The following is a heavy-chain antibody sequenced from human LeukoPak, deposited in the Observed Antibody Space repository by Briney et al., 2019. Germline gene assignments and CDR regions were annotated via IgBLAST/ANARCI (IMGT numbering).Heavy chain of an antibody. CDR1: GGTFSSYA. Sequence: EASVKVSCKASGGTFSSYAISWVRQAPGQGLEWMGGIIPIFGTANYAQKFQGRVTITADESTSTAYMELSSLRSEDTAAYYCARDGVSVTPGDAFDIWGQGTMVTVSS. J-gene: IGHJ3*02. CDR2: IIPIFGTA. CDR3: ARDGVSVTPGDAFDI. D-gene: IGHD4-11*01. V-gene: IGHV1-69*13.